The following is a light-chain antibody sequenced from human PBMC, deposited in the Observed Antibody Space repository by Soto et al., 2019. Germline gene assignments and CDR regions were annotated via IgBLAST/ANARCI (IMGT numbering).Light chain of an antibody. J-gene: IGKJ1*01. CDR2: KAS. CDR3: QQYDGYSPQT. Sequence: DIQMPQSPSTRSASVGDRVTITCRSSQSITDWLAWYQKKPGKAPKLLIYKASSLESEVPARFSGSGSGTEFTLTISSLQPDDFATYYCQQYDGYSPQTFGQGTKVDIK. V-gene: IGKV1-5*03. CDR1: QSITDW.